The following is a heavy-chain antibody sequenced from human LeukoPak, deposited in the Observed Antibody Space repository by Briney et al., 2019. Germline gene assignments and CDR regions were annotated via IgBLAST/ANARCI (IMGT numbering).Heavy chain of an antibody. J-gene: IGHJ3*02. CDR1: GGFFSGYY. CDR3: ARGPIVGDPASPREGNAFDI. CDR2: SNHRGST. Sequence: PSETLSLTCAGYGGFFSGYYWSWIRQPPGKGLEWMGESNHRGSTNYNPSLKSRVTVSVDTSKNHVSLKLSSVTAANTAVYYCARGPIVGDPASPREGNAFDIWGQGTMVTVSS. V-gene: IGHV4-34*01. D-gene: IGHD2-2*01.